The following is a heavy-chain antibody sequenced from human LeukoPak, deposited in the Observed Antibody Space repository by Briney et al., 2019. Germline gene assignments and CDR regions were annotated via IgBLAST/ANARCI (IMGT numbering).Heavy chain of an antibody. CDR2: ISSSRSYI. V-gene: IGHV3-21*01. J-gene: IGHJ4*02. CDR3: ARFIAAPYYFDY. Sequence: GGSLRLSCAASGFTFSSYSMYWVRQAPGKGLNGFSFISSSRSYIYYADSVKGRFPISRDNAKNSLYLQMNSLRAEDTAVYYCARFIAAPYYFDYWGRGTLVTVSS. D-gene: IGHD6-13*01. CDR1: GFTFSSYS.